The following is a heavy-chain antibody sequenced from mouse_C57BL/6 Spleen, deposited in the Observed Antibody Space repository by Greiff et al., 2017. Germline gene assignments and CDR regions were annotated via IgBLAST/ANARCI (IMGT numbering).Heavy chain of an antibody. V-gene: IGHV1-22*01. D-gene: IGHD1-2*01. CDR1: GYTFTDYN. CDR2: INPNNGGT. Sequence: EVQLQQSGPELVKPGASVKMSCKASGYTFTDYNMHWVKQSHGKSLEWIGYINPNNGGTSYNQKFKGKATLTVNKSSSTAYMELRSLTSEDSAVYYCARDILGIRLFAYWGQRTLVTVSA. J-gene: IGHJ3*01. CDR3: ARDILGIRLFAY.